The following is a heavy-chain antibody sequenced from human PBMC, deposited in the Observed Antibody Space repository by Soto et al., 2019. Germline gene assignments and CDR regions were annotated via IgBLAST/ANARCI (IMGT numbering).Heavy chain of an antibody. CDR2: IYYSGST. CDR1: GDSISTYY. CDR3: ASPGIHYADRFDY. Sequence: SETLSLTCSVSGDSISTYYWIWIRQPPGKGLEWIGYIYYSGSTNYNPSLKSRAIISVDTSKNQFSLRLSSVTAADTAVYYCASPGIHYADRFDYWGQGTQVTVSS. D-gene: IGHD5-18*01. V-gene: IGHV4-59*08. J-gene: IGHJ4*02.